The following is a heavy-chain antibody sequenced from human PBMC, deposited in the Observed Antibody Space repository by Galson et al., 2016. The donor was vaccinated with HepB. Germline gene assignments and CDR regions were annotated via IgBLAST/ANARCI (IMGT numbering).Heavy chain of an antibody. V-gene: IGHV1-18*01. CDR1: GHSFTSYG. D-gene: IGHD2-21*02. CDR2: ISAYNGNT. Sequence: SVKVSCKASGHSFTSYGISWVRQAPGQGLEWMGWISAYNGNTNYAQKLQGRVTMTTDTSTSTAYMELRSLRSDDTAVYYCAGAYCGHDCYPADPRAYYNGMDVWGQGTTVTVSS. J-gene: IGHJ6*02. CDR3: AGAYCGHDCYPADPRAYYNGMDV.